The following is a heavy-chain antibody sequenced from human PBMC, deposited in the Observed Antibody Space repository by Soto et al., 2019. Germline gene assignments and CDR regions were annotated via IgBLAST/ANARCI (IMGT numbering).Heavy chain of an antibody. J-gene: IGHJ6*02. Sequence: EVQLLESGGGLVQPGGSLRLSCAASGFTFSSYAMSWVRQAPGKGLEWVSAISGSGGSTYYADSVKGRFTISRDNSKNTLYRQMSSLRAEDTAVYYCAKVFGSGSYLAPVIYMDVWGQGTTVTVSS. CDR3: AKVFGSGSYLAPVIYMDV. D-gene: IGHD3-10*01. CDR1: GFTFSSYA. V-gene: IGHV3-23*01. CDR2: ISGSGGST.